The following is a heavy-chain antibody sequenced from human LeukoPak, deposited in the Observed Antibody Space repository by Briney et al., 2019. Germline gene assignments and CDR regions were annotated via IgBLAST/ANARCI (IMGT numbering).Heavy chain of an antibody. CDR3: ARVTGYVMEDYFDY. CDR1: GGFISSSSYY. V-gene: IGHV4-39*07. J-gene: IGHJ4*02. D-gene: IGHD6-13*01. CDR2: MYYSAST. Sequence: SETLSLTCTVSGGFISSSSYYWGWIRQPPGKGLEWIGSMYYSASTYYHPSLKSRVTISVDTSKNQFSLRLSSVTAADTAAYYCARVTGYVMEDYFDYWGQGTLVTVSS.